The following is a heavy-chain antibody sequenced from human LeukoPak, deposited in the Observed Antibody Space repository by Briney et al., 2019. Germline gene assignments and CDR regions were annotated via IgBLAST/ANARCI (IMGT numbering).Heavy chain of an antibody. J-gene: IGHJ4*02. CDR1: GFTFSDYY. D-gene: IGHD6-19*01. CDR3: ARWRIIAVAARDYFDY. Sequence: KPGGSLRLSCGASGFTFSDYYMSWTRQAPGKGLEWVSYFSSSSSYTNYAHSVTGRFPICRDNAKNSLYLQMNILRAEDTAVYYCARWRIIAVAARDYFDYWGQGTLVTVSS. CDR2: FSSSSSYT. V-gene: IGHV3-11*06.